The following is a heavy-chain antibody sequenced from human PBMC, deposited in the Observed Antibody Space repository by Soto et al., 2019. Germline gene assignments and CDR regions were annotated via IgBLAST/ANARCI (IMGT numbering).Heavy chain of an antibody. Sequence: ASVKVSCKASGYTFTGYYLHWVRQAPGQGLEWMGWINPNSGGTNYAQKFQGWVTMTRDTSISTAYMELSRLRSDDTAVYYCARYGGGVTTDLMYYDVWGQGTTVTVSS. J-gene: IGHJ6*02. CDR1: GYTFTGYY. CDR2: INPNSGGT. D-gene: IGHD4-17*01. CDR3: ARYGGGVTTDLMYYDV. V-gene: IGHV1-2*04.